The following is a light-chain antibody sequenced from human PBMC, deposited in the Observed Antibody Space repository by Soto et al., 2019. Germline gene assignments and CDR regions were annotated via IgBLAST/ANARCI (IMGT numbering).Light chain of an antibody. Sequence: EIVLTQSPAALSLSPGERATLSCRASQSVSSYLAWYQQKTGQAPRLLINGASTRATGIPARFSGSGSGTEFTLTISSLQSEDFAVYYCQQYNNWPQTFGQGTKVDIK. J-gene: IGKJ1*01. CDR3: QQYNNWPQT. V-gene: IGKV3-15*01. CDR2: GAS. CDR1: QSVSSY.